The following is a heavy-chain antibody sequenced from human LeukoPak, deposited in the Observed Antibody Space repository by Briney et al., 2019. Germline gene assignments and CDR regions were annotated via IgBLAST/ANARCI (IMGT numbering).Heavy chain of an antibody. CDR3: ARDVEGYSSGLNTFDY. J-gene: IGHJ4*02. CDR1: GGTFSSYA. Sequence: PSVKVSCKASGGTFSSYAISWVRQAPGQGLEWMGRIIPIFGIANYAQKFQGRVTITADKSTSTAYMELSSLRSEDTAVYYCARDVEGYSSGLNTFDYWGQGTLVTVSS. V-gene: IGHV1-69*04. CDR2: IIPIFGIA. D-gene: IGHD6-19*01.